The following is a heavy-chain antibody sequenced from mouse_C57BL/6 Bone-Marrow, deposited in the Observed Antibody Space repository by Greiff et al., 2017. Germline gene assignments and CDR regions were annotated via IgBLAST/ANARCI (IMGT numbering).Heavy chain of an antibody. V-gene: IGHV1-50*01. CDR1: GYTFTSYW. CDR3: ASLDCGTNYSYWYFDV. CDR2: IDPSDSYT. Sequence: VKLQQPGAELVKPGASVKLSCKASGYTFTSYWMQWVKQRPGQGLEWIGEIDPSDSYTNYNQKFKGKATLTVDTSSSTSYMQLSSLTSEDSAVYYCASLDCGTNYSYWYFDVWGTGTTVTVSA. D-gene: IGHD1-1*01. J-gene: IGHJ1*03.